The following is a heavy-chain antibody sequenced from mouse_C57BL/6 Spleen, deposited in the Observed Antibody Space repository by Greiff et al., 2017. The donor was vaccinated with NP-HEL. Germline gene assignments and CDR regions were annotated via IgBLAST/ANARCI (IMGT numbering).Heavy chain of an antibody. Sequence: EVKLVESGPGLAKPSQTLSLTCSVTGYSITSDYWNWIRKFPGNKLEYMGYISYSGSTYYNLSLKSRISITRDTSKNQYYLQLNSVTTEDTATYYCARYYDYDDWYFDVWGTGTTVTVSS. CDR2: ISYSGST. J-gene: IGHJ1*03. CDR1: GYSITSDY. D-gene: IGHD2-4*01. V-gene: IGHV3-8*01. CDR3: ARYYDYDDWYFDV.